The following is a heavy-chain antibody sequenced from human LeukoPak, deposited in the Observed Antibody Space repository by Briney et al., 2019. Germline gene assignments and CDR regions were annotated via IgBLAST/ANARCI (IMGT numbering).Heavy chain of an antibody. CDR3: ARALTHSPYSGSYLTPRSPSDY. D-gene: IGHD1-26*01. CDR2: INPNSGGT. CDR1: GYTFTGYY. J-gene: IGHJ4*02. V-gene: IGHV1-2*02. Sequence: GASVKVSCRASGYTFTGYYMHWVRQAPGQGLEWMGWINPNSGGTNYAQKFQGRVTMTRDTSISTAYMELSRLRSDDTAVYYCARALTHSPYSGSYLTPRSPSDYWGQGTLATVSS.